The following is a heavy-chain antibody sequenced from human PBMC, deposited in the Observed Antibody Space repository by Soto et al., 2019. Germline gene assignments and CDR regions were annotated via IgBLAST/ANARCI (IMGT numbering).Heavy chain of an antibody. V-gene: IGHV3-23*03. D-gene: IGHD3-10*01. Sequence: EAQLLESGGGLVQPGGSLTLSCEASGFTFSNYAMYWVRQAPGKGLEWISVVDGDGGGKFSASVRGRFFISRDNSKSTLYLHMNSLRAEDTAVYFCAKDLIPRNGVYDASDLWGQGTTVTVSS. CDR1: GFTFSNYA. CDR3: AKDLIPRNGVYDASDL. J-gene: IGHJ3*01. CDR2: VDGDGGGK.